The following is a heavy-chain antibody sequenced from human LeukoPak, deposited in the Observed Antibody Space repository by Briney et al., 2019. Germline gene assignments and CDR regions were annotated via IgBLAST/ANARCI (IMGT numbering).Heavy chain of an antibody. Sequence: GGSLRLSCAASGFTLDDYAMHWVRQAPGKGLEWVSGISWNSGSIGYADSVKGRFTISRDNAKNSLYLQMNSLRAEDTALYYCAKDRAAAGYYFDYWGQGTLVTVSS. CDR2: ISWNSGSI. D-gene: IGHD6-13*01. V-gene: IGHV3-9*01. CDR1: GFTLDDYA. J-gene: IGHJ4*02. CDR3: AKDRAAAGYYFDY.